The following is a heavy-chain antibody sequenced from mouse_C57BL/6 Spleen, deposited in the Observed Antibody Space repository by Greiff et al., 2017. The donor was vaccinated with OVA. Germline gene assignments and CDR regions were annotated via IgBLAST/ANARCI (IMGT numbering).Heavy chain of an antibody. V-gene: IGHV2-9*01. J-gene: IGHJ1*03. CDR2: IWGGGST. CDR1: GFSLTSYG. Sequence: QVQLQQSGPGLVAPSQSLSITCTVSGFSLTSYGVDWVRQPPGKGLEWLGVIWGGGSTNYNSALMSRLSISKDNSKSQVFLKMNSLQTDDTAMYYCAKHSDYYGSSSHWYFDVWGTGTTVTVSS. CDR3: AKHSDYYGSSSHWYFDV. D-gene: IGHD1-1*01.